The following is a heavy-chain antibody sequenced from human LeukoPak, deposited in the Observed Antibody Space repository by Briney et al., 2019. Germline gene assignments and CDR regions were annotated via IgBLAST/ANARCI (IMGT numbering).Heavy chain of an antibody. CDR2: IYQSGST. D-gene: IGHD3-3*01. CDR1: GGSISSSNW. Sequence: SETLSLTCAVSGGSISSSNWWSWVRQPPGKGLEWIGEIYQSGSTNYNPSLKSRVTISVDTSKNQFSLKLSSVTAADAAVYYCARGITIFGVVSLYYYYYYMDVWGKGTTVTVSS. CDR3: ARGITIFGVVSLYYYYYYMDV. V-gene: IGHV4-4*02. J-gene: IGHJ6*03.